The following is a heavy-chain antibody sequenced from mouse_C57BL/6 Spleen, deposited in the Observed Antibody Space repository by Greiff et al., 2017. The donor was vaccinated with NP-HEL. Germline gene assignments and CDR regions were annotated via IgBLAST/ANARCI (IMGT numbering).Heavy chain of an antibody. Sequence: VQLKQPGAELVMPGASVKLSCKASGYTFTSYWMHWVKQSPGQGLEWIGEIDPSDSYTNYNQKFKGKSTLTVDKSSSTAYMQLSSLTSEDSAVYYCARGPRGYFDVWGTGTTVTVSS. J-gene: IGHJ1*03. CDR1: GYTFTSYW. CDR2: IDPSDSYT. V-gene: IGHV1-69*01. CDR3: ARGPRGYFDV.